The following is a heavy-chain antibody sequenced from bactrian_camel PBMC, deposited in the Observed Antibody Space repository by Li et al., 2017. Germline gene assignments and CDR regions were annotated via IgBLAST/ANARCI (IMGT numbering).Heavy chain of an antibody. CDR2: FDRDGST. CDR3: TRETQWVGYHEFAEY. J-gene: IGHJ4*01. Sequence: VQLVESGGGSVQAGGSLRLSCAASGATASSYCLGWVRQAPGKEREGVAAFDRDGSTSYVDSVTGRFTISKDNAKNTLYLQLNSLTREDSAMYYCTRETQWVGYHEFAEYWGRGTQVTVS. D-gene: IGHD5*01. V-gene: IGHV3S1*01. CDR1: GATASSYC.